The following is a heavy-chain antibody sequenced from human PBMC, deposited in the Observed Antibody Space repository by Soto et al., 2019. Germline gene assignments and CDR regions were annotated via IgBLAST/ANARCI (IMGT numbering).Heavy chain of an antibody. D-gene: IGHD6-6*01. CDR1: GFTFSNAW. J-gene: IGHJ4*02. CDR3: TAAHGIAARPSG. CDR2: IQSKTDGGTT. Sequence: PGGSLRLSCAASGFTFSNAWMSWVRQAPGKGLEWVGRIQSKTDGGTTDYAAPVKGRFTISRDDSKNTLYLQMNSLKTEDTAVYYGTAAHGIAARPSGWGQGTLVTVSS. V-gene: IGHV3-15*01.